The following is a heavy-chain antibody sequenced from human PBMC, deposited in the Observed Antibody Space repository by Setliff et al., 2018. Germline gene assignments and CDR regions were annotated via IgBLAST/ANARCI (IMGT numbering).Heavy chain of an antibody. J-gene: IGHJ6*04. CDR3: AREVGYYDSSGYPDV. V-gene: IGHV4-31*03. D-gene: IGHD3-22*01. CDR2: INDSGST. Sequence: SETLSLTCIVSGGSIAGGDYYWTWIREHPGKGLEWIGSINDSGSTYYNPSLKSRVTISVDTSKNQFSLKLSSVTAADTAVYYCAREVGYYDSSGYPDVWGKGTMVTVSS. CDR1: GGSIAGGDYY.